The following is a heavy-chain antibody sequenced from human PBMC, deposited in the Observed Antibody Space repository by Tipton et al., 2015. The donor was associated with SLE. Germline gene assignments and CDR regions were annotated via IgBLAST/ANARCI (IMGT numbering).Heavy chain of an antibody. Sequence: TLSLTCAVSGYSISSGHYWGWVRPSPGKGLEWIANIYHSGASYQNPSLRGRVSISVDTSKNQFSLKLTSVTAADTAVYYCARTPAGYYFDNWGQGRLVIVSS. J-gene: IGHJ4*02. CDR1: GYSISSGHY. CDR2: IYHSGAS. V-gene: IGHV4-38-2*01. D-gene: IGHD2-21*01. CDR3: ARTPAGYYFDN.